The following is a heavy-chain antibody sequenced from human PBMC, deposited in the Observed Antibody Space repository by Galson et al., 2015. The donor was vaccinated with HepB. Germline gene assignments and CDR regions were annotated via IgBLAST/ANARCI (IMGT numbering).Heavy chain of an antibody. J-gene: IGHJ6*02. V-gene: IGHV3-66*01. D-gene: IGHD3-3*01. CDR1: GFTVSSNY. Sequence: SLRLSCAASGFTVSSNYMSWVRQAPGKGLEWVSVIYSGGSTYYADSVKGRFTISRDNSKNTLYLQMNSLRAEDTAVYYCARVPLGSPGLGYYGTSVVWGQGTTVTVSS. CDR2: IYSGGST. CDR3: ARVPLGSPGLGYYGTSVV.